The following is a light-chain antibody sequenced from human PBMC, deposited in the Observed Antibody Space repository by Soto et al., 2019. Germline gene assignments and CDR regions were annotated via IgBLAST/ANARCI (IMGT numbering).Light chain of an antibody. V-gene: IGKV1-27*01. Sequence: DIQMTQSPTSLSASVGDRVTITCRASQGIRNYVAWYQQIPGKAPKLLIYAASTLQSGVPSRVSGSGSGTAFTRTINGLQPEDVATYSCQKYSSVPVFGPGTKVEIK. J-gene: IGKJ3*01. CDR1: QGIRNY. CDR2: AAS. CDR3: QKYSSVPV.